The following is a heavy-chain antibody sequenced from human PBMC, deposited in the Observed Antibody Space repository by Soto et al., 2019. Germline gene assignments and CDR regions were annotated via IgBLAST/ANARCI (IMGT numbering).Heavy chain of an antibody. D-gene: IGHD2-2*01. Sequence: QVQLQESGPGLVKPSETLSLTCTVSGGSISSYYWSWIRQPPGKGLEWIGYIYYSGSTNYNPSLKDRVTISVDTSKNQCSLKLSSVTVADTAVYYCARHVVPAANYFAYWGQGNLVNGSS. CDR3: ARHVVPAANYFAY. V-gene: IGHV4-59*08. CDR1: GGSISSYY. CDR2: IYYSGST. J-gene: IGHJ4*02.